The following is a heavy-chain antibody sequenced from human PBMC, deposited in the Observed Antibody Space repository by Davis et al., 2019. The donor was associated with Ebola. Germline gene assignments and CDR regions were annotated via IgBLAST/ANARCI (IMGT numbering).Heavy chain of an antibody. V-gene: IGHV3-74*01. CDR3: ARGRGPPPSRRY. J-gene: IGHJ4*02. D-gene: IGHD3-10*01. CDR2: INSDGSST. CDR1: GFTFSSYW. Sequence: GESLKISCAASGFTFSSYWMHWVRQAPGKGLVWVSRINSDGSSTSYADSVKGRFTISRDNAKNTLYLQMNSLRAEDTAVYYCARGRGPPPSRRYWGQGTLVTVSS.